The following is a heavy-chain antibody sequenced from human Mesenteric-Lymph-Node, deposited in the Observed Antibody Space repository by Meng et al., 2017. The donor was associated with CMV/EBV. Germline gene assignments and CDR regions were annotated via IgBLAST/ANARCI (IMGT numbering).Heavy chain of an antibody. CDR3: ARDRFGETDAFDI. V-gene: IGHV4-34*01. Sequence: SETLSLTCAVYGGSFSGYYWSWIRQPPGKGLEWIGEINHSGSTNYNPSLKSRVTISVDTSKNQFSLKLSSVTAADTAVYYCARDRFGETDAFDIWGQGTMVTVSS. CDR1: GGSFSGYY. J-gene: IGHJ3*02. D-gene: IGHD3-10*01. CDR2: INHSGST.